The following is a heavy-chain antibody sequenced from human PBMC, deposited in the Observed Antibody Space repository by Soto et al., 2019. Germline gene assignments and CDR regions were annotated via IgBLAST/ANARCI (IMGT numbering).Heavy chain of an antibody. CDR3: ATVIGTVVTYYYFDY. D-gene: IGHD2-21*02. CDR1: GYTLTELS. V-gene: IGHV1-24*01. J-gene: IGHJ4*02. Sequence: GASVKVSCKVSGYTLTELSMHWVRQAPGKGLEWMGGFDPEDGETIYAQKFQGRVTMTEDTSTDTAYMELSSLRSEDTAVYYCATVIGTVVTYYYFDYWGQGTLVTVSS. CDR2: FDPEDGET.